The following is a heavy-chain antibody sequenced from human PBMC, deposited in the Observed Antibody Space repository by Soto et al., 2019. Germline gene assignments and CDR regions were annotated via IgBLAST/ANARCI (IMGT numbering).Heavy chain of an antibody. D-gene: IGHD3-22*01. CDR1: GGSISSGGYY. Sequence: SETLSLTCTVSGGSISSGGYYWSWIRQHPGKGLEWIGYIYYSGSTYYNPSLKSRVTISVDKSKNQFSLKLSSVTAADTAVYYCASSRSYDSSGYATAFDYWGQGTLVTVSS. CDR3: ASSRSYDSSGYATAFDY. CDR2: IYYSGST. V-gene: IGHV4-31*03. J-gene: IGHJ4*02.